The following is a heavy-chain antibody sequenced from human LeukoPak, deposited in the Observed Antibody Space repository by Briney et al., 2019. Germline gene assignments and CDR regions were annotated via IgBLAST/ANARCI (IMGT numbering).Heavy chain of an antibody. J-gene: IGHJ4*02. D-gene: IGHD4-17*01. CDR1: GYTFTSYG. CDR2: ISAYNGNT. V-gene: IGHV1-18*01. Sequence: ASVKVSCKASGYTFTSYGISWVRQAPGQGLEWMGWISAYNGNTNYAQKLRGRVTMTTDTSTSTAYMELRSLRSDDTAVYYCARNDDYGGNSGFDYWGQGTLVTVSS. CDR3: ARNDDYGGNSGFDY.